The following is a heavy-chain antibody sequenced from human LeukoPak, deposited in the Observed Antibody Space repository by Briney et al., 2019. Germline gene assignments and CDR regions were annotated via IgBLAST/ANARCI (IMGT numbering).Heavy chain of an antibody. CDR1: GYSFTSYW. CDR2: IYPGDSDT. V-gene: IGHV5-51*01. D-gene: IGHD6-6*01. J-gene: IGHJ6*03. Sequence: HGESLKISCKGSGYSFTSYWIGWVRQMPGKGLEWMGIIYPGDSDTRYSPSFQGQVTISADKSISTAYLQWSSLKASDTAMYYCARLVRWQLGYYYYYYMDVWGKGTTVTVSS. CDR3: ARLVRWQLGYYYYYYMDV.